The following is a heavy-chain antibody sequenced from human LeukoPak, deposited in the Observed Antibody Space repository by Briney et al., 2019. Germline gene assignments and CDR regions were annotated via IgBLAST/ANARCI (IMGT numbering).Heavy chain of an antibody. Sequence: GESLKISCKGSGYSFTSYWIGWVRQMPGKGLEWMGIIYPGDSDTRYSPSFQGQVTISADKSISTAYLQWSSLKASDTAMYYCARRRGYSGYAPSGRAYFDLWGRGTLVTVSS. CDR3: ARRRGYSGYAPSGRAYFDL. V-gene: IGHV5-51*01. CDR2: IYPGDSDT. D-gene: IGHD5-12*01. J-gene: IGHJ2*01. CDR1: GYSFTSYW.